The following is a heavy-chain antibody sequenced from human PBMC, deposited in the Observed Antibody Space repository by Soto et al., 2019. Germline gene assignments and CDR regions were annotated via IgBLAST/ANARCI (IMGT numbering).Heavy chain of an antibody. CDR2: ISYEGSNN. CDR3: ARGAEYQLLSRDYFYGMDV. Sequence: QVQLVEAGGGVVQPGRSLRLSCGASGFTFNSHGMHWVRQAPGKGLEWVAVISYEGSNNFYAESVKRRFTISRDNSKNTLYLQMNCLRREDTAVYYCARGAEYQLLSRDYFYGMDVWGQGTTVTVSS. D-gene: IGHD2-2*01. CDR1: GFTFNSHG. V-gene: IGHV3-30*03. J-gene: IGHJ6*02.